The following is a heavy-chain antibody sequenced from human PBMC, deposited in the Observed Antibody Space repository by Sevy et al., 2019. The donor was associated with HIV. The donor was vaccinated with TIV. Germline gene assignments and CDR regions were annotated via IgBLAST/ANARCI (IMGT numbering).Heavy chain of an antibody. D-gene: IGHD5-12*01. CDR3: ARQPGYGGYDY. CDR2: IYYSGST. CDR1: GGSVSSGSYY. V-gene: IGHV4-61*01. Sequence: SETLSLTCTVSGGSVSSGSYYWSWIRQPPGKGLEWIGYIYYSGSTNYNPSLKSRVTLSVETSKNQFSLKLSSVTAADTAVYYCARQPGYGGYDYWGQGTLVTVSS. J-gene: IGHJ4*02.